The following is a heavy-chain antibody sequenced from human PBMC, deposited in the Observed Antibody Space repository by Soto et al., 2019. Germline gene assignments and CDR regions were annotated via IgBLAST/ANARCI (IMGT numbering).Heavy chain of an antibody. V-gene: IGHV1-18*01. Sequence: QVQLVQSGAEVKKPGASAKVSCKASGYTFTSYGISWVRQAPGQGLEWMGWISAYNGNTNYAQKLQGRVTMTTDTSTSTAYMELRSLRSDDTAVYYCARDGYSFGYSSGWYYYYYGMDVWGQGTTVTVSS. D-gene: IGHD6-19*01. CDR2: ISAYNGNT. CDR3: ARDGYSFGYSSGWYYYYYGMDV. J-gene: IGHJ6*02. CDR1: GYTFTSYG.